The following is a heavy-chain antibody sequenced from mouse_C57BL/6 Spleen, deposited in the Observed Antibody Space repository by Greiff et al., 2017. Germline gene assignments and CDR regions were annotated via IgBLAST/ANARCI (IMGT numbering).Heavy chain of an antibody. CDR3: ARDDDYDGGFAY. CDR1: GFTFSSYA. J-gene: IGHJ3*01. CDR2: ISDGGSYT. V-gene: IGHV5-4*01. Sequence: EVKLMESGGGLVKPGGSLKLSCAASGFTFSSYAMSWVRQTPEKRLEWVATISDGGSYTYYPDNVKGRFTISRDNAKNNLYLQMSHLKSEDTARYYGARDDDYDGGFAYWGQGTLVTVSA. D-gene: IGHD2-4*01.